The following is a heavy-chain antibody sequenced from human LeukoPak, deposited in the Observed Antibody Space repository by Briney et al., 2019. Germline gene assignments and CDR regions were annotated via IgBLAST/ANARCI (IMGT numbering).Heavy chain of an antibody. CDR3: ASSPGSSREYFQH. J-gene: IGHJ1*01. CDR1: GGTFSSYA. CDR2: IIPIFGTA. Sequence: SVKVSCKASGGTFSSYAISWVRQAPGQGLEWMGGIIPIFGTANYAQKFQGRVTITADESTSTAYIELSSLRSEDTAVYYCASSPGSSREYFQHWGQGTLVTVSS. V-gene: IGHV1-69*01. D-gene: IGHD6-13*01.